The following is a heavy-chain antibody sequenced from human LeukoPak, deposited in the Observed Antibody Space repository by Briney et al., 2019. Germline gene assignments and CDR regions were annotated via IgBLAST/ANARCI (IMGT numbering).Heavy chain of an antibody. D-gene: IGHD4-17*01. CDR2: FNPSGGNT. CDR3: ARGRTVTNDFDL. J-gene: IGHJ2*01. V-gene: IGHV1-46*02. CDR1: GYTFDVYY. Sequence: SVKVSCKASGYTFDVYYIHWVRQAPGQGLEWMGIFNPSGGNTNYAQRFQGRVTLTRDTSTTTVYMDLSGLRPEDTAVYYCARGRTVTNDFDLWGRGTLLTVSS.